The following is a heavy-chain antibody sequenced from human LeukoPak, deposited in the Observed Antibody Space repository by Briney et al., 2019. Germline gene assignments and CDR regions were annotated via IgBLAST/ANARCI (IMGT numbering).Heavy chain of an antibody. CDR2: IHYGGST. V-gene: IGHV4-31*03. CDR1: GGSISSGDYY. J-gene: IGHJ4*02. CDR3: ARDVVL. Sequence: SETLSLTCTVSGGSISSGDYYWSWIRQHPGKGLEWIGYIHYGGSTYYNPSLKSRLTITVDTSKNQFSLKLSSVTAADTAVYYCARDVVLWGQGTPVTVSS. D-gene: IGHD2-15*01.